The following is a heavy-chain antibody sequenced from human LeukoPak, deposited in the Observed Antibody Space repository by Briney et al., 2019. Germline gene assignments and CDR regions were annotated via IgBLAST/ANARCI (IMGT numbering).Heavy chain of an antibody. CDR2: ISSSGSTI. D-gene: IGHD6-13*01. CDR1: GFTFSDYY. V-gene: IGHV3-11*01. J-gene: IGHJ4*02. CDR3: ARALGSAITSAAPDY. Sequence: AGGSLRLSCAASGFTFSDYYMSWIRQAPGKGLEWVSYISSSGSTIYYADSVKGRFTISRDNAKNSLYLQMNSLRAEDTALYYCARALGSAITSAAPDYWGQGTLVTVSS.